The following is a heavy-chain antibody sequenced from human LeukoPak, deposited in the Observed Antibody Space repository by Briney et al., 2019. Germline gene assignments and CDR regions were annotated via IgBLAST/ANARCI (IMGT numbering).Heavy chain of an antibody. Sequence: ASVKVSCKASGFPFTNYAFNWVRQAPGQGLEWMGWISAYNGHTNFAWKFQGRVTLTTETSTTTAYMELRSLRSDDTAVYYCARAWDYGASRAQMDVGGKGTTASVSS. D-gene: IGHD4-17*01. V-gene: IGHV1-18*01. J-gene: IGHJ6*04. CDR3: ARAWDYGASRAQMDV. CDR2: ISAYNGHT. CDR1: GFPFTNYA.